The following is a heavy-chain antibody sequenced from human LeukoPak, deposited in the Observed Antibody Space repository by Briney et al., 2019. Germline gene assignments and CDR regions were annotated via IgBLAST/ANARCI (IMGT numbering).Heavy chain of an antibody. Sequence: ASVKVSCKASGYTFTGYYIHWVRQAPGQGLEWMGWINPNSGGTNYAQKFQGRVTMTRDTSISTAYMELSRLRSDDTAVYYCARVSYYGSGSYSPLDYWGQGTLVTVSS. CDR1: GYTFTGYY. V-gene: IGHV1-2*02. J-gene: IGHJ4*02. D-gene: IGHD3-10*01. CDR2: INPNSGGT. CDR3: ARVSYYGSGSYSPLDY.